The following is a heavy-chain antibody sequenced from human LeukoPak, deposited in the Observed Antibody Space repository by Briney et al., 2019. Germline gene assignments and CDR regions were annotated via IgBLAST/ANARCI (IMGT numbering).Heavy chain of an antibody. V-gene: IGHV1-69*04. J-gene: IGHJ4*02. CDR1: GGTFSSYA. CDR3: AREVEVDCSLFDY. CDR2: IIPILGIA. D-gene: IGHD5-24*01. Sequence: ASVKVSCKASGGTFSSYAISWVRQAPGQGLEWMGRIIPILGIANYAQKFQGRVTITADKSTSTAYMELSSLRSEDTAVYYCAREVEVDCSLFDYWGQGTLVTVSS.